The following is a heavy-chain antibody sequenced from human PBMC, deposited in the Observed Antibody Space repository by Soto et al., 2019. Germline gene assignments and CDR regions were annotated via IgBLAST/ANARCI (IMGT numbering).Heavy chain of an antibody. CDR3: VRSQGSSTSLEIYYYYYYGMDV. Sequence: QVQLVQSGAEVKKPGSSVKVSCKASGGTFSSYAISWVLQAPGQGLEWMGGIIPISDTTNYAQKFQGRVTITADESTSTAYMELSSLRSEDTAVYYCVRSQGSSTSLEIYYYYYYGMDVWGQGTTVTVSS. CDR2: IIPISDTT. V-gene: IGHV1-69*01. D-gene: IGHD2-2*01. J-gene: IGHJ6*02. CDR1: GGTFSSYA.